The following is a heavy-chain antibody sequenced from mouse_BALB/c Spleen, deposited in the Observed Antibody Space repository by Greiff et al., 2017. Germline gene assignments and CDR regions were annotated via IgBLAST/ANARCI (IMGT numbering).Heavy chain of an antibody. J-gene: IGHJ4*01. CDR3: ARITTVVARAMDY. D-gene: IGHD1-1*01. CDR1: GFSLTSYG. Sequence: VKLQESGPGLVAPSQSLSITCTVSGFSLTSYGVHWVRQPPGKGLEWLGVIWAGGSTNYNSALMSRLSISKDNSKSQVFLKMNSLQTDDTAMYYCARITTVVARAMDYWGQGTSVTVSS. V-gene: IGHV2-9*02. CDR2: IWAGGST.